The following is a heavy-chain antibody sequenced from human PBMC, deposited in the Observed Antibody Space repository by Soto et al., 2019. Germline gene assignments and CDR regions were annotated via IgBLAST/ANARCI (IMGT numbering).Heavy chain of an antibody. CDR1: GGSVSDNF. Sequence: QVPLQESGPGLVKPSGTLSLTCTVFGGSVSDNFWSWVRQPAGKGPEYIGRIHARGSTNYNPSLKSRVTMSVDTSHNQFSLRMGSVTAADTAVYYCARGPYCGGDCFFASWGQGALVTASS. CDR2: IHARGST. J-gene: IGHJ5*01. V-gene: IGHV4-4*07. CDR3: ARGPYCGGDCFFAS. D-gene: IGHD2-21*02.